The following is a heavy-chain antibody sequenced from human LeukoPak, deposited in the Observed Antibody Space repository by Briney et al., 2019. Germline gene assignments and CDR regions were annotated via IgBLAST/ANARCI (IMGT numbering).Heavy chain of an antibody. CDR3: AKDCETTCRFYY. V-gene: IGHV3-23*01. CDR2: ISAGGDRT. Sequence: GGSLRLSCAASGFTFSTYAMSWVRQAPGKGLEWVSIISAGGDRTDYADSVKGRFTISRDSSKSMVYLQMNSLRVEDTAVYYCAKDCETTCRFYYWGQGTLVTVSS. J-gene: IGHJ4*02. D-gene: IGHD1-1*01. CDR1: GFTFSTYA.